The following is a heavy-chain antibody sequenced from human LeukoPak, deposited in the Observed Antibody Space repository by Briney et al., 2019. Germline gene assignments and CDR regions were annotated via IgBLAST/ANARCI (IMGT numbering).Heavy chain of an antibody. V-gene: IGHV4-61*02. J-gene: IGHJ4*02. D-gene: IGHD6-19*01. CDR1: GGSISSGDYY. CDR3: ARENIAVVDY. CDR2: IYTSGST. Sequence: SETLSLTCTVSGGSISSGDYYWSWIRQPAGKGLEWIGRIYTSGSTNYNPSLKSRVTISVDTSKNQFSLKLSSVTAADTAVYYCARENIAVVDYWGQGTLVTVSS.